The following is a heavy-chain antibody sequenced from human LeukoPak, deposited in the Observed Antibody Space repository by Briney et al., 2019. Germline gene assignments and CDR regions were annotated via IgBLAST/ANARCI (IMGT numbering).Heavy chain of an antibody. CDR2: ISYDGSNK. CDR1: GFTISSYA. J-gene: IGHJ4*02. V-gene: IGHV3-30-3*01. D-gene: IGHD5-18*01. Sequence: GGSLRLSCAASGFTISSYAMHWVRQAPGKGLEWVAVISYDGSNKYYADSVKGRFTISRDNSKNTLYLQMNSLRAEDTAVYYCARDRGTASDYWGQGTLVTVSS. CDR3: ARDRGTASDY.